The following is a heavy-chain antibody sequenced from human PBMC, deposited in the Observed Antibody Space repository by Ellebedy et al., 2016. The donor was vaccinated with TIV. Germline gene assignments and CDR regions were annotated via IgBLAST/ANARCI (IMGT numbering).Heavy chain of an antibody. CDR2: ISYDGSNK. CDR3: ARDGGSGSYWEGFDY. J-gene: IGHJ4*02. Sequence: GESLKISCAASGFTFSSYAMHWVRQAPGKGLEWVAVISYDGSNKYYADSVKGRFTISRDNSKNTLYLQMNSLRAEDTAVYYCARDGGSGSYWEGFDYWGQGTLVTVSS. D-gene: IGHD3-10*01. CDR1: GFTFSSYA. V-gene: IGHV3-30-3*01.